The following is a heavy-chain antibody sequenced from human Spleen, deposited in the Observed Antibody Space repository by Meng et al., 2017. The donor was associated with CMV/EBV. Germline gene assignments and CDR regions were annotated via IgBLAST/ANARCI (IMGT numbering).Heavy chain of an antibody. D-gene: IGHD7-27*01. Sequence: GESLKISCAASGFDFSNHIMNWVRQAPGKGLEWVSSISGSSTYTHYADSVKGRFTISRDNAKNSLYLQMNSLRAEDTAVYYCTRTTSTGTTGDRTYGMDVWGQGTTVTVSS. CDR1: GFDFSNHI. CDR2: ISGSSTYT. J-gene: IGHJ6*02. CDR3: TRTTSTGTTGDRTYGMDV. V-gene: IGHV3-21*01.